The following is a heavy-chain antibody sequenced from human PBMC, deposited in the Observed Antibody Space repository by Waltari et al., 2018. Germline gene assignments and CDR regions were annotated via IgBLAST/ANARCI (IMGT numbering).Heavy chain of an antibody. D-gene: IGHD6-19*01. CDR3: AKQSPSYTRGWYPLES. J-gene: IGHJ4*02. Sequence: EVQLVESGGNLIQPGGSLRLSCAASGFTVRTNFISWVRQAPGKGREWVSSIYSGGNTYYAGSVKGRFTISRDNYKNMLYLEMNSLRAEDTAVYYCAKQSPSYTRGWYPLESWGPGTLVTVSP. CDR1: GFTVRTNF. CDR2: IYSGGNT. V-gene: IGHV3-53*01.